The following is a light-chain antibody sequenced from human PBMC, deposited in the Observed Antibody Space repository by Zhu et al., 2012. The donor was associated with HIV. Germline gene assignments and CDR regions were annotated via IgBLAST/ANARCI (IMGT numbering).Light chain of an antibody. Sequence: EIVMTQSPATLSVSPGERATLSCRASQSVSSNLAWYQHKPGQPPRLLIYGASTRAAGIPARFSGSGSGTEFTLTISGVQSEDFAVYYCQHYYNWLGTFGQGTKVEIK. J-gene: IGKJ1*01. CDR3: QHYYNWLGT. CDR2: GAS. CDR1: QSVSSN. V-gene: IGKV3-15*01.